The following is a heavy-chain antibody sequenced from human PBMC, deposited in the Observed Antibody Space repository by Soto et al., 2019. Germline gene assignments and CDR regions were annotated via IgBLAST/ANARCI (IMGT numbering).Heavy chain of an antibody. V-gene: IGHV3-23*01. D-gene: IGHD6-6*01. Sequence: PGGSLRLSXAASGFTFSSYAMSWVRQAPGKGLEWVSAIGGSGDGTYYADSVKGRFTISRDNSKNTLYLQMNSLRAEDTAVYYCAKAGGPYSSSSRRYLDYWGQGTLVTVSS. CDR3: AKAGGPYSSSSRRYLDY. J-gene: IGHJ4*02. CDR2: IGGSGDGT. CDR1: GFTFSSYA.